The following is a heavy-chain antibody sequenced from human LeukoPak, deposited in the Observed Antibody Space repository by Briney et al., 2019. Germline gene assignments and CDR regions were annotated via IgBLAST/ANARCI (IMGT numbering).Heavy chain of an antibody. Sequence: QSGGPLRLSCAASGFTFSSYEMNWVRQAPGKGLEWVSYISSSGSTIYYADSVKGRFTISRDNAKNTLYLQMNSLRAEDTAVYYCARRGAAAGTTDYWGQGTLVTVSS. CDR1: GFTFSSYE. CDR2: ISSSGSTI. V-gene: IGHV3-48*03. J-gene: IGHJ4*02. D-gene: IGHD6-13*01. CDR3: ARRGAAAGTTDY.